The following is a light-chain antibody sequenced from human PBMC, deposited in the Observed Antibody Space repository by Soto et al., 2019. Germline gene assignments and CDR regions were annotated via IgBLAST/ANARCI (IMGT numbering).Light chain of an antibody. CDR3: QQRSNWPLRVT. J-gene: IGKJ5*01. Sequence: EIVMTQSPATLSVSPGERATLSCRASQSVYNNLAWYQQKPGQAPRLLIYGASTRATGIPARFSGSGSGTEFTLTISSLQSEDFAVYYCQQRSNWPLRVTFGQGTRLEIK. CDR1: QSVYNN. CDR2: GAS. V-gene: IGKV3-15*01.